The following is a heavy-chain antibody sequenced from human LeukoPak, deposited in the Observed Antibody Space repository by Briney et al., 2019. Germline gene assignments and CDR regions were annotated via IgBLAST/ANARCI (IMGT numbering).Heavy chain of an antibody. CDR1: GFTFSRYS. J-gene: IGHJ4*02. CDR3: VRGQLWKYNLDF. V-gene: IGHV3-21*01. CDR2: ISRSSSDI. Sequence: GGSLRLSCEASGFTFSRYSMSWVRQGPGKGLEWVSSISRSSSDIYYADSVKGRFTISRDNARNTVYLQMNGLRAEDTAVYYCVRGQLWKYNLDFWGQGTVVTVSS. D-gene: IGHD5-18*01.